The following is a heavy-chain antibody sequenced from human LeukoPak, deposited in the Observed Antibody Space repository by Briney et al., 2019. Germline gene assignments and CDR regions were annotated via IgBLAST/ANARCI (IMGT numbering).Heavy chain of an antibody. J-gene: IGHJ4*02. D-gene: IGHD3-3*01. CDR1: GFTFSVYS. CDR3: AKVFGFTGY. CDR2: ISGSGGST. V-gene: IGHV3-23*01. Sequence: PGGSLRLSCTASGFTFSVYSMNWVRQAPGKGLEWVSAISGSGGSTYYADSVKGRFTISRDNSKNTLYLQMNSLRAEDTAVYYCAKVFGFTGYWGQGTLVTVSS.